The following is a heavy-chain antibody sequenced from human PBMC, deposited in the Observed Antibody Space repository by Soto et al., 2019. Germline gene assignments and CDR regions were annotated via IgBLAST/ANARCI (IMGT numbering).Heavy chain of an antibody. D-gene: IGHD6-19*01. Sequence: EVQLVESGGGLVQPGGSLRLSCAASGFSFSKLWMSWVRQTPGKGLEWVANIRPDGSEKNYVDSVKGRFTISRDNAKNSLYLQMNGLRVDDTAVYYCTSRYVEHCFSSGCSAPYDYWGQGALVTVSS. J-gene: IGHJ4*02. CDR1: GFSFSKLW. V-gene: IGHV3-7*05. CDR2: IRPDGSEK. CDR3: TSRYVEHCFSSGCSAPYDY.